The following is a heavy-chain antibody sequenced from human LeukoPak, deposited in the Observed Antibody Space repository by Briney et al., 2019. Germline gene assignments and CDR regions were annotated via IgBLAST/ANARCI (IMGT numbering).Heavy chain of an antibody. Sequence: PGGSLRLSCVASGLTFTTYGMHWVRQAPGKGLEWVAIIWYDGSNEYYADSVKGRFTISRDNSKSTLYLHMNSLRAEDTAVYYCAAGEPYVYWGQGALVTVSS. D-gene: IGHD1-14*01. CDR3: AAGEPYVY. J-gene: IGHJ4*02. CDR2: IWYDGSNE. V-gene: IGHV3-33*01. CDR1: GLTFTTYG.